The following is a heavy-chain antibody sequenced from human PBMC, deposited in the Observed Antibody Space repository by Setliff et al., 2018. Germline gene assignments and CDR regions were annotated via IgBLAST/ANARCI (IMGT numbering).Heavy chain of an antibody. V-gene: IGHV4-39*07. CDR2: IYYSGST. Sequence: PSETLSLTCTVSGGSISSSSYYWGWIRQPPGKGLEWIGSIYYSGSTNYNPSLKRRVTISVDTSKNQFSLKLSSVTAADTAVYYCASYRQDVNYWGQGTLVTVSS. CDR1: GGSISSSSYY. D-gene: IGHD3-16*01. J-gene: IGHJ4*02. CDR3: ASYRQDVNY.